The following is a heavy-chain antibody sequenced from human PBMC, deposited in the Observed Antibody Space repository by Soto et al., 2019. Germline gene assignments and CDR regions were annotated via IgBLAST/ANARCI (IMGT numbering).Heavy chain of an antibody. Sequence: EVQLLESGGGLVQRGGSLRLSCAASGFTFSNYPMSWVRQAPGKGLEWVSVISGSGISTYYADSVKGRFTISRDNSKNTVFLQMNSLRAEDTAVYYCAKPPVITASYYYYDMDVWGQGTTVTVSS. CDR3: AKPPVITASYYYYDMDV. CDR1: GFTFSNYP. J-gene: IGHJ6*02. D-gene: IGHD4-4*01. V-gene: IGHV3-23*01. CDR2: ISGSGIST.